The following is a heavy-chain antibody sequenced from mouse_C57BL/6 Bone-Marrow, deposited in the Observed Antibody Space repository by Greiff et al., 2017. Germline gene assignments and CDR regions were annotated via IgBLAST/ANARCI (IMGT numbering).Heavy chain of an antibody. V-gene: IGHV2-9-1*01. CDR3: AGNYDYDGGFAY. J-gene: IGHJ3*01. D-gene: IGHD2-4*01. CDR1: GFSLTSYA. Sequence: QVQLQQSGPGLVAPSQSLSITCTVSGFSLTSYAISWVRQPPGKGLEWLGVIWTGGGTNYNSALKSRLSISKDNSKSQVFLKMNSLQTDDTARYYCAGNYDYDGGFAYWGQGTLVTVSA. CDR2: IWTGGGT.